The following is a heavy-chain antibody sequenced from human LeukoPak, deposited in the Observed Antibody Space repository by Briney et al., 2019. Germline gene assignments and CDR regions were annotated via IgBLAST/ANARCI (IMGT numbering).Heavy chain of an antibody. CDR2: ISAYNGNT. Sequence: ASVKVSCKASGHTFTSYGISWVRQAPGQGLEWMGWISAYNGNTNYAQKLQGRVTMTTDTSTSTAYMELRSLRSDDTAVYYCARAPDPEGNWNDVGYYYGMDVWGQGTTVTVSS. CDR1: GHTFTSYG. V-gene: IGHV1-18*01. CDR3: ARAPDPEGNWNDVGYYYGMDV. D-gene: IGHD1-1*01. J-gene: IGHJ6*02.